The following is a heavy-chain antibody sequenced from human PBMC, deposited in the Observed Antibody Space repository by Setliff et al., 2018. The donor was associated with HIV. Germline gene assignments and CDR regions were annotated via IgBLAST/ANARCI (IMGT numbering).Heavy chain of an antibody. D-gene: IGHD3-22*01. V-gene: IGHV1-69*13. Sequence: GASVKVSCKASGGTFSSYAISWVRQAPGQGLDWMGGIIPVFGTTNYAQKFQGRVSITADESTSTAYMELSSLRSEDTAVYYCATDRDDTSGYYRCAWGQGTLVTVSS. CDR2: IIPVFGTT. J-gene: IGHJ5*02. CDR3: ATDRDDTSGYYRCA. CDR1: GGTFSSYA.